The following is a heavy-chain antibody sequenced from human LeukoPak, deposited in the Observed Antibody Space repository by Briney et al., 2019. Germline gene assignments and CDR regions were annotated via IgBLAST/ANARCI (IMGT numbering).Heavy chain of an antibody. D-gene: IGHD2-15*01. CDR3: ARAACSGGSCCHDY. CDR1: GGSISSYY. Sequence: SETLSLTCTVSGGSISSYYWSWIRQPPGKGLEWIGVINHSGSTNYNPSLKSRVTISVDTSKNQFSLKLSSVTAADTAVYYCARAACSGGSCCHDYWGQGTLVTVSS. CDR2: INHSGST. J-gene: IGHJ4*02. V-gene: IGHV4-34*01.